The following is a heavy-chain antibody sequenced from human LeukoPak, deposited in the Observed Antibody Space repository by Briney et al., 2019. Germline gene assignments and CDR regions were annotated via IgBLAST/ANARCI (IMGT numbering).Heavy chain of an antibody. CDR3: ARSTRSGWPPDYYYGMDV. V-gene: IGHV4-39*01. D-gene: IGHD6-19*01. CDR2: IYYSGST. CDR1: GGSISSSSYY. Sequence: PSETLSLTCTVSGGSISSSSYYWGWIRRPPGKGLEWIGSIYYSGSTYYNPSLKSRVTISVDTSKNQFSLKLSSVTAADTAVYYCARSTRSGWPPDYYYGMDVWGQGTTVTVSS. J-gene: IGHJ6*02.